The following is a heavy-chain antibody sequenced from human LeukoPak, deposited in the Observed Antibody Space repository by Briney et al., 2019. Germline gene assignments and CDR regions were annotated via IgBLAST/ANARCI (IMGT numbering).Heavy chain of an antibody. CDR3: ARLRPPGGMDV. CDR1: GYSISSGYY. J-gene: IGHJ6*04. Sequence: SETLSLTCAVSGYSISSGYYWGWIRQPPGKGLEWIGSIYHSGSTYYNPSLKSRVTISVDTSKNRFSLKLSSVTAADTAVYYCARLRPPGGMDVWGKGTTVTVSS. D-gene: IGHD6-6*01. V-gene: IGHV4-38-2*01. CDR2: IYHSGST.